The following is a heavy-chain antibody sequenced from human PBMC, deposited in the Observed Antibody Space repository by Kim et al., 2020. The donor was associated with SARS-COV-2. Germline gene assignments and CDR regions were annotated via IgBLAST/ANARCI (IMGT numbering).Heavy chain of an antibody. D-gene: IGHD3-10*01. V-gene: IGHV4-4*02. Sequence: YNPSLKSRVTISVEKSKNQFSLKLSPVTAADTAVYYCAGDGSGSYYNMDYWGQGTLVTVSS. J-gene: IGHJ4*02. CDR3: AGDGSGSYYNMDY.